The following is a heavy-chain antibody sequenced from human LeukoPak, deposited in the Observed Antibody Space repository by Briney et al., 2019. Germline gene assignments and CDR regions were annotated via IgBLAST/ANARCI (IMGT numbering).Heavy chain of an antibody. Sequence: GGSLRLSCAASGFTVSSDYMGWVRQAPENGLEGVSLISSGGSTYYADSLKGRFTISRDNSKNTLYLQMNSLRAEDTAVYYCGRVGDGYNDNYWGQGTLVTVSS. D-gene: IGHD5-24*01. CDR3: GRVGDGYNDNY. V-gene: IGHV3-66*01. CDR1: GFTVSSDY. CDR2: ISSGGST. J-gene: IGHJ4*02.